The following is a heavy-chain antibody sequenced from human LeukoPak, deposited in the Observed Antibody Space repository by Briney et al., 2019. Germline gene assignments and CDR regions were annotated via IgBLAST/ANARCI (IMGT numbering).Heavy chain of an antibody. D-gene: IGHD2/OR15-2a*01. CDR1: GYTFSGSF. J-gene: IGHJ4*02. Sequence: ASVKVSCKASGYTFSGSFMHWVRQAPGQGLGWMGWINPNNGDTNYAQKFQGRVTMTRDTSISTAYMELSSLRSDDTAVYYCARTRGSHISMAYLDYWGQGTLVTVSS. CDR2: INPNNGDT. V-gene: IGHV1-2*02. CDR3: ARTRGSHISMAYLDY.